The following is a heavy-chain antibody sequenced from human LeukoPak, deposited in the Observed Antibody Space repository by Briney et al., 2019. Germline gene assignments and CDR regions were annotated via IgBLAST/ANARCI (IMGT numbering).Heavy chain of an antibody. V-gene: IGHV4-59*01. J-gene: IGHJ5*02. CDR1: GGSISSYY. CDR2: IYYSGST. Sequence: PETLSLTCTVSGGSISSYYWSWIRQPPGKGLEWIGYIYYSGSTNYNPSLKSRVTISVDTSKNRFSLTLSSVTAADTAVYYCARDQAHYDFWSGYHNWFDPWGQGTVVTVTS. D-gene: IGHD3-3*01. CDR3: ARDQAHYDFWSGYHNWFDP.